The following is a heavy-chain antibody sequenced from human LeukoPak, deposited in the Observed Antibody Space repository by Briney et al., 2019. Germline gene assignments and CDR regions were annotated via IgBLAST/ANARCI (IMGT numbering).Heavy chain of an antibody. CDR2: IYASGST. CDR1: SGSMSGNYY. Sequence: PSETLSLTCTVSSGSMSGNYYWSWIRQPAGKGLEWIGRIYASGSTNYDPSLKSRVTISVDKSNNQFSLMVTSVTAADTAVYYCARGKQNAVDYWGQAILVTVSS. V-gene: IGHV4-4*07. CDR3: ARGKQNAVDY. J-gene: IGHJ4*02. D-gene: IGHD1-1*01.